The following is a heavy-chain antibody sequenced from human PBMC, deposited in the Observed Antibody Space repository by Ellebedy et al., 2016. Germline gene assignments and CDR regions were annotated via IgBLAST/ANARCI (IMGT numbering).Heavy chain of an antibody. V-gene: IGHV4-30-2*01. D-gene: IGHD5-18*01. CDR1: GGSISSGGYS. Sequence: SETLSLTXAVSGGSISSGGYSWSWIRQPPGKGLEWIGYIYHSGSTYYNPSLKSRVTISVDRSKNQFSLKLSSVTAADTAVYYCARGRSGYRTYDPWGQGTLVTVSS. CDR2: IYHSGST. CDR3: ARGRSGYRTYDP. J-gene: IGHJ5*02.